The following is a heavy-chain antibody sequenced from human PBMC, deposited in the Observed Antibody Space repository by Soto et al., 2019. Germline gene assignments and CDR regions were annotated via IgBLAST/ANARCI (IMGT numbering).Heavy chain of an antibody. Sequence: PSETLSLTCTVSGGSISSGDYYWSWIRQPPGKGLEWIGYIYYSGSTYYNPSLKSRVTISVDTSKNQFSLKLSSVTAEDTAVYYCARESEDLTSNFDYWGQGTLVTVSS. CDR3: ARESEDLTSNFDY. V-gene: IGHV4-30-4*01. J-gene: IGHJ4*02. CDR2: IYYSGST. CDR1: GGSISSGDYY.